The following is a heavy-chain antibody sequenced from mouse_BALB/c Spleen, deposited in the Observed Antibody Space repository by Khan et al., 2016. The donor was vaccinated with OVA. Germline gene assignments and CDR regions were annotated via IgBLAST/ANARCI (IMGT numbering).Heavy chain of an antibody. V-gene: IGHV1-76*01. Sequence: VQLQESGAELVRPGASVKLSCKPSGYIFTSYWIHWVKQRSGQGLEWIARIYPGTDNTYYNEKLKDKATLTADKSSSTAFMQLSSRKSEDSAVWCCAREEAVYYFDYWGQGTTLTVSS. CDR3: AREEAVYYFDY. J-gene: IGHJ2*01. D-gene: IGHD3-3*01. CDR1: GYIFTSYW. CDR2: IYPGTDNT.